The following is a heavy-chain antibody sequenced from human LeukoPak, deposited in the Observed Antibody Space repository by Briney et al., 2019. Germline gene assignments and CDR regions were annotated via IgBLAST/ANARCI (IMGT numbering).Heavy chain of an antibody. CDR3: ARANYYDSSGSIANWFDP. Sequence: SETLSLTCAVSGYSISSGYYWGWIRQPPGKGLEWIGSIYHSGSTYYNPSLKSRVTISVDTSKNQFSLKLSSVTAADTAVYYCARANYYDSSGSIANWFDPWGQGTPVTVSS. CDR1: GYSISSGYY. D-gene: IGHD3-22*01. V-gene: IGHV4-38-2*01. CDR2: IYHSGST. J-gene: IGHJ5*02.